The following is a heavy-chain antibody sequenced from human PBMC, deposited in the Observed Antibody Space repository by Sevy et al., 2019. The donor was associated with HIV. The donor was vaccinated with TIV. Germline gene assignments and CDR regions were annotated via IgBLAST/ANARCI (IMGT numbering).Heavy chain of an antibody. CDR2: IYYSGST. J-gene: IGHJ5*02. CDR3: ARLEYCTNGVCYGGWFDP. Sequence: SETLSLTCTVSGGSISSSSYYWGWIRQPPGKGLEWIGSIYYSGSTYYHPSLKSRVTISVDTSKNQFSLKLSSVTAADTAVYYCARLEYCTNGVCYGGWFDPWGQGTLVTVSS. CDR1: GGSISSSSYY. V-gene: IGHV4-39*01. D-gene: IGHD2-8*01.